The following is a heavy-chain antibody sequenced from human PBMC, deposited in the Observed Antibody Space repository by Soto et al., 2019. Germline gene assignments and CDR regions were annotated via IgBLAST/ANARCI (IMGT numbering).Heavy chain of an antibody. Sequence: GGSLRLSCEASGFPFGNYHMSWVRQAPGKGLEWVAGISAGGDGTTYADSVKGRFTISRDNSRNTLYLQMNSLRVEDTAVYYCAKRGHCSGGKCYSFHFDAWGRGTLVTVS. CDR1: GFPFGNYH. CDR3: AKRGHCSGGKCYSFHFDA. CDR2: ISAGGDGT. V-gene: IGHV3-23*01. D-gene: IGHD2-15*01. J-gene: IGHJ4*02.